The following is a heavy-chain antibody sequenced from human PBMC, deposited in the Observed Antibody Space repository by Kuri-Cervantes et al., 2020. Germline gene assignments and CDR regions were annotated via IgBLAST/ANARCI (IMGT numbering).Heavy chain of an antibody. Sequence: GSLRLSCAVYGGSFSGYYWSWIRQPPGKGLEWIGEINHSGSTNYNPSLKSRVTISVDKSKNQFSLKLSSVTAADTAVYYCARGAARTHFAYWGQGTLVTVSS. CDR2: INHSGST. D-gene: IGHD6-6*01. CDR3: ARGAARTHFAY. J-gene: IGHJ4*02. CDR1: GGSFSGYY. V-gene: IGHV4-34*01.